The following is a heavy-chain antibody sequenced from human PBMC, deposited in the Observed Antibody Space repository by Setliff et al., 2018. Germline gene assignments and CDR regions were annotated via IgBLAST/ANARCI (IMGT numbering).Heavy chain of an antibody. V-gene: IGHV4-38-2*01. CDR3: ARTHCTTTSCFYFHY. CDR2: IFHSGST. Sequence: SETLSLTCGVSGYSISSGHFWGWIRQPPGKGLEWLGNIFHSGSTYYNPTLNSRVTMSVDTSKNQFSLKLTSVTAADTAVYYCARTHCTTTSCFYFHYWGQGTVVTVSS. CDR1: GYSISSGHF. D-gene: IGHD2-2*01. J-gene: IGHJ4*02.